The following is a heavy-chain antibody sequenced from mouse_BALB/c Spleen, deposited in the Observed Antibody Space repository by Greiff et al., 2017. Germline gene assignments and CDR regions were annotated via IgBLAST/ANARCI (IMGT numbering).Heavy chain of an antibody. D-gene: IGHD2-4*01. Sequence: EVKLMESGGGLVKPGGSLKLSCAASGFTFSDYYMYWVRQTPEKRLEWVATISDGGSYTYYPDSVKGRFTISRDNAKNNLYLQMSSLKSEDTAMYYCARAGDYDDYAMDYWGQGTSVTVSS. J-gene: IGHJ4*01. V-gene: IGHV5-4*02. CDR2: ISDGGSYT. CDR1: GFTFSDYY. CDR3: ARAGDYDDYAMDY.